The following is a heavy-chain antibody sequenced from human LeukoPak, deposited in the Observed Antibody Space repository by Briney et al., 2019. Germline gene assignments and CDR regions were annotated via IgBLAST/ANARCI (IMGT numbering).Heavy chain of an antibody. CDR1: GGSFSGYY. Sequence: SETLSLTCAVYGGSFSGYYWSWIRQPPGKGLEWIGEINHSGSTNYNPSLKSRVTISVDTSKNQFSLELSSVTAADTAVYYCAADSSGYRPFDYWGQGTLVTVSS. CDR2: INHSGST. D-gene: IGHD3-22*01. CDR3: AADSSGYRPFDY. J-gene: IGHJ4*02. V-gene: IGHV4-34*01.